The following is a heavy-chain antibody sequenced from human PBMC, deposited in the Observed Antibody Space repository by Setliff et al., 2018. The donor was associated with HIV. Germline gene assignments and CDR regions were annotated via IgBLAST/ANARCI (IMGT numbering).Heavy chain of an antibody. J-gene: IGHJ4*02. V-gene: IGHV4-59*01. CDR2: IYSTGST. CDR3: AKGAGFYGDYTFDH. CDR1: GASISTYY. D-gene: IGHD4-17*01. Sequence: SETLSLTCTVSGASISTYYWSWIRQSPGRELEWIGYIYSTGSTNYNPSLQSRVTISMVASRNQFSLKVTSVTAADTAVYYCAKGAGFYGDYTFDHWGQGRQVTVS.